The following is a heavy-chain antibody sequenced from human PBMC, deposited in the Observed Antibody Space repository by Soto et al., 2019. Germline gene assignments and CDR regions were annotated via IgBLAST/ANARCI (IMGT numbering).Heavy chain of an antibody. CDR2: INSGNGNT. J-gene: IGHJ6*02. D-gene: IGHD5-12*01. CDR1: GYTFTTYA. Sequence: QVQLVQSGAEVKTPGASVKVSCKASGYTFTTYAIHWVRQAPGQSLAWMGWINSGNGNTKYSQKFQGRVTFTRDTAARTASMELSSLTSEDTAVYYCARDYDARYYYYYAMDVWLQGTTVTVSS. V-gene: IGHV1-3*01. CDR3: ARDYDARYYYYYAMDV.